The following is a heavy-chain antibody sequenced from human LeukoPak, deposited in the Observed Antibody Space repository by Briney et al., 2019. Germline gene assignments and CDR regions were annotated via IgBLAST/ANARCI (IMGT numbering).Heavy chain of an antibody. CDR2: IFYSGST. J-gene: IGHJ4*02. D-gene: IGHD4-17*01. V-gene: IGHV4-39*01. CDR3: ARQMNTVTADY. CDR1: GGSISSSSYF. Sequence: SETLSHTCTVSGGSISSSSYFWGWIRQPPGKGLEWIGSIFYSGSTYYNPSLNSRVTISIDTSKNQFSLRLSSVTAADTAVYYCARQMNTVTADYWGREPWSPSP.